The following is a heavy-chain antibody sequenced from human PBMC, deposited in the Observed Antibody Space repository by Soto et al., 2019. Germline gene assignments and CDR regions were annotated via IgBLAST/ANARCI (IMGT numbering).Heavy chain of an antibody. D-gene: IGHD2-21*02. V-gene: IGHV1-69*13. CDR2: IITLCGTS. CDR3: AREVGYGDFSAALLD. CDR1: GGTFSSHS. J-gene: IGHJ4*02. Sequence: RASLMVSCNTSGGTFSSHSFIWVRQATGQGLEWMRGIITLCGTSNYAQNFQGRVTITADQSTSTAYMELNSLTSDDTAVYYCAREVGYGDFSAALLDWGQGTLVTVSS.